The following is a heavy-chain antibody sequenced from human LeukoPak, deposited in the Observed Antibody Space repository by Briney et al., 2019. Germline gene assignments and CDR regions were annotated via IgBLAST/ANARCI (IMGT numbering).Heavy chain of an antibody. CDR3: ARDAGTYYYYGMDV. CDR2: IIPILGIA. J-gene: IGHJ6*02. Sequence: GASVKVSCKASGGTFSSYAISWVRQAPGQGLEWMGRIIPILGIANYAQKFQGRVTIIADKSTSTAYMELSSLRSEDAAVYYCARDAGTYYYYGMDVWGQGTTVTVSS. D-gene: IGHD1-1*01. CDR1: GGTFSSYA. V-gene: IGHV1-69*04.